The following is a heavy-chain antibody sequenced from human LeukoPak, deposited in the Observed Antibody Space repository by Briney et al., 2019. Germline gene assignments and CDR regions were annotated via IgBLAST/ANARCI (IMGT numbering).Heavy chain of an antibody. V-gene: IGHV3-21*01. Sequence: PGGSLRLSCAASGFTFSNYSMNWVRQAPGKGLEWGSSISSSSSYIYYADSVKGRFTISRDNAKNSLYLQMNSLRAEDTAVYYXARRATYYYDSXGYFXPXXWGQXTLVT. CDR1: GFTFSNYS. CDR3: ARRATYYYDSXGYFXPXX. CDR2: ISSSSSYI. D-gene: IGHD3-22*01. J-gene: IGHJ4*02.